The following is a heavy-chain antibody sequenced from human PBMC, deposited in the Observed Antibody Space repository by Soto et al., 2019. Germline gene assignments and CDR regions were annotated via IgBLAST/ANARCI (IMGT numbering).Heavy chain of an antibody. Sequence: QMQLVESGGGVVQPGRSLRLSCAASGFTFSNYGMHWVRQAPGKGLEWVSLILNDGSEDFYRDSVKGRFTISRDNSRNSLYLKMNSLRDDDTALYYCVRDDDFGPNALDLWGQGTMVSVSS. J-gene: IGHJ3*01. V-gene: IGHV3-33*01. CDR1: GFTFSNYG. D-gene: IGHD1-1*01. CDR2: ILNDGSED. CDR3: VRDDDFGPNALDL.